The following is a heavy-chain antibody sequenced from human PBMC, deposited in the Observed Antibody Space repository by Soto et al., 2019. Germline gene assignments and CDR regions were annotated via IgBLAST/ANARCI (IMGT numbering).Heavy chain of an antibody. CDR1: GGSMSSNY. CDR2: IYYTGST. J-gene: IGHJ4*02. CDR3: ARGGSYGDFFDY. V-gene: IGHV4-59*01. D-gene: IGHD4-17*01. Sequence: SETLSLTCTVSGGSMSSNYWTWIRQSPGKGLEWIGYIYYTGSTKYNPSLKSRVTISLDTSKNQFSLRLTSVTSADTAVYYCARGGSYGDFFDYWGQGANVTVYS.